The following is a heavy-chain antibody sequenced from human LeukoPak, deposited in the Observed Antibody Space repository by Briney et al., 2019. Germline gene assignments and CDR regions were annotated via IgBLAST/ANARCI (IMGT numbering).Heavy chain of an antibody. D-gene: IGHD6-19*01. CDR1: GGSISSSSYY. CDR3: ADPDLAVAGIGDY. J-gene: IGHJ4*02. CDR2: IYYSGST. V-gene: IGHV4-39*01. Sequence: PSETLSLTCTVSGGSISSSSYYWGWIRQPPGKGLEWIGSIYYSGSTYYNPSLKSRVTISVDTSKNQFSLKLSSVTAADTAVYYCADPDLAVAGIGDYWGQGTLVTVSS.